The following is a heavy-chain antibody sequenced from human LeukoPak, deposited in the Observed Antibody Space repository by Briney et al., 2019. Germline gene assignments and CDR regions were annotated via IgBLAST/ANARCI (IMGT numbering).Heavy chain of an antibody. Sequence: GGSLRLSCAASGFTFSSYAMSWVRQAPGKGLEWGSAISGSGGSTYYADSVKGRLTISRDNSKNTLYLQMNSLRAEDTAVYYCAKWQLYRFDPWGQGTLVTVSS. CDR2: ISGSGGST. V-gene: IGHV3-23*01. CDR1: GFTFSSYA. D-gene: IGHD1-1*01. CDR3: AKWQLYRFDP. J-gene: IGHJ5*02.